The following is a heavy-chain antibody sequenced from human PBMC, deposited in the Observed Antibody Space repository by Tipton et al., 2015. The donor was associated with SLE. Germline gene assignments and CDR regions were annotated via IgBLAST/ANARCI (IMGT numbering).Heavy chain of an antibody. J-gene: IGHJ3*01. CDR2: IYYSGST. D-gene: IGHD5-24*01. Sequence: TLSLTCPVSGGSISSYYWSWIRQSPGKGLEWIGNIYYSGSTNYNPALKSRVTISVDTSKNQFSLNLTSVTAADTAVYYCVTSLGRWLQLSAFDFWGQGTIVTVSS. CDR1: GGSISSYY. V-gene: IGHV4-59*04. CDR3: VTSLGRWLQLSAFDF.